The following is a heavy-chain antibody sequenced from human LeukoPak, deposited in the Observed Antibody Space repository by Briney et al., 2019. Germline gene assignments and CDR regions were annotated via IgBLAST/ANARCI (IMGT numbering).Heavy chain of an antibody. J-gene: IGHJ4*02. Sequence: GGSLRLSCAASGFTFSDYTLNWVRQAPGKGLEWVSAINNAGGGTYYADSVRGRFTVSRDNFKNTLYLQMNSLRADDTAVYYRVKDSPPRYSGSPPAYWGQGTLVTVSS. CDR2: INNAGGGT. CDR1: GFTFSDYT. CDR3: VKDSPPRYSGSPPAY. D-gene: IGHD1-26*01. V-gene: IGHV3-23*01.